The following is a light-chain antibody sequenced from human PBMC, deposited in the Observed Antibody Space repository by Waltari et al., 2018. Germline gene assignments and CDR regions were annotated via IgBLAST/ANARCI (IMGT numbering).Light chain of an antibody. CDR3: ASETSTTTLYV. Sequence: HSALTQPASVSGSPGQSITIPCTATSSDIGFYTFVSWYQQHPGKAPKVMIYHVSNRPSGVSNRFSGSKSGNTASLTISGLQPEDEADYYCASETSTTTLYVFGSGTKVTVL. V-gene: IGLV2-14*03. CDR2: HVS. CDR1: SSDIGFYTF. J-gene: IGLJ1*01.